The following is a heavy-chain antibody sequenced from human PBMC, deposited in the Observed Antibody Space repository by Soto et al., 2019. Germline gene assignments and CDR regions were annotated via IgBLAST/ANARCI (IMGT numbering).Heavy chain of an antibody. V-gene: IGHV4-4*02. Sequence: QVQLQESGPGLVRPSGTLSLTCAVSGDSIIGTGWWSWVRQSPGKGLDWLGEVYHSGATNYNPSLKRLVTISVDTPRNQFSLNLGSVSAADTAVYYCVRNGYYSLDVWGQGTTVTVSS. CDR2: VYHSGAT. J-gene: IGHJ6*02. D-gene: IGHD3-22*01. CDR1: GDSIIGTGW. CDR3: VRNGYYSLDV.